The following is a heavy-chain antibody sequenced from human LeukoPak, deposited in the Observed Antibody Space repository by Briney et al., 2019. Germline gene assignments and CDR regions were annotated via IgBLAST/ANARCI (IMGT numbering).Heavy chain of an antibody. D-gene: IGHD2-21*01. J-gene: IGHJ4*02. V-gene: IGHV3-7*03. Sequence: GGSLRLSCAASGFTFSDYWMSWVRQAPGKGLEWVANIGQDGILKFFVDSVEGRFTISRDNSKNTLYLQMNSLRAEDTAVYYCAKFLVFLYYFDYWGQGTLVTVSS. CDR1: GFTFSDYW. CDR2: IGQDGILK. CDR3: AKFLVFLYYFDY.